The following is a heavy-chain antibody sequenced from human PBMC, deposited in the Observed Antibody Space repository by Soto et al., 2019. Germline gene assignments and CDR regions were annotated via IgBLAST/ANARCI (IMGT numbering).Heavy chain of an antibody. V-gene: IGHV1-69*05. D-gene: IGHD5-18*01. CDR2: IIPMFGTA. CDR3: ASGIQLWLRRINNGYSG. J-gene: IGHJ4*02. Sequence: QVQLVQSGAEVKKPESSVKVSCKAPGGTFSTYAISWVRQAPGQGLELMGGIIPMFGTANYAQRFQDRVTITSDESTNTVYMELSSLRSEDTAVYFCASGIQLWLRRINNGYSGWGQGTLVTVSS. CDR1: GGTFSTYA.